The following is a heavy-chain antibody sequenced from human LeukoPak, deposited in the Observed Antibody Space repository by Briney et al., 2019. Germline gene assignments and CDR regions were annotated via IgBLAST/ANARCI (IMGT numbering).Heavy chain of an antibody. J-gene: IGHJ4*02. Sequence: PGRSLRLSCAASGFTFSSYAMHWVRQAPGKGLEWVALISYDGSDKYYADSVKGRFTISRDNSKNTLYLQVSSLRVEDTAVYYCARSSATRLLNFDYWGQGTLVTVSS. CDR1: GFTFSSYA. CDR2: ISYDGSDK. D-gene: IGHD1-1*01. V-gene: IGHV3-30*15. CDR3: ARSSATRLLNFDY.